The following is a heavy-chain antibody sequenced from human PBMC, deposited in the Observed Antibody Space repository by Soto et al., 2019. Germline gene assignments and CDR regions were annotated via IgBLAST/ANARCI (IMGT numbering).Heavy chain of an antibody. J-gene: IGHJ4*02. Sequence: LSETLPPTYAVSGGSFSGDIWTWIHQSPGKGLQWIGQINHSGSSYYNPSLKSRVTISLLSSSDRFSLELSSVTVADTAVYYCARGLFSETSYSGGWYHFDNWSQGTLVTVS. CDR3: ARGLFSETSYSGGWYHFDN. D-gene: IGHD3-10*01. V-gene: IGHV4-34*01. CDR1: GGSFSGDI. CDR2: INHSGSS.